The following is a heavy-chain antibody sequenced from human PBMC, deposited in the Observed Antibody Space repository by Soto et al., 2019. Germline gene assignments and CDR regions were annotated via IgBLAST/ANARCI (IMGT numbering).Heavy chain of an antibody. CDR1: GFTFSTYW. CDR2: TNSDGGST. D-gene: IGHD3-16*02. J-gene: IGHJ4*02. Sequence: GGSLRLSCAASGFTFSTYWMHWVRQAPGKVLVWVSRTNSDGGSTNYADSVKGRFTISRDNAKNTLHLQMNSLRVEDTAVYYCARAWGGYRYFDYWGQGTLVTVSS. CDR3: ARAWGGYRYFDY. V-gene: IGHV3-74*01.